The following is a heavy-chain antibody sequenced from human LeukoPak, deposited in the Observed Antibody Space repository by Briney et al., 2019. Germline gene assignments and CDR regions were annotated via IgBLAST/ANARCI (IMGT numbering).Heavy chain of an antibody. CDR3: AKASTGYSSSSYGMDV. CDR1: GFTFDDYA. D-gene: IGHD6-13*01. CDR2: ISWNSGSI. V-gene: IGHV3-9*01. J-gene: IGHJ6*02. Sequence: GGSLRLSCAASGFTFDDYAMHWVRPAPGKGLEWVSGISWNSGSIGYADSVKGRFTISRDNAKNSLYLQMNSLRVEDTALYYCAKASTGYSSSSYGMDVWGQGTTVTVSS.